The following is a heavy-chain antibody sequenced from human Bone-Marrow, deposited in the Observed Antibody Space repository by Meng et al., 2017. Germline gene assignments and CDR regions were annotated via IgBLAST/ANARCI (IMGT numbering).Heavy chain of an antibody. J-gene: IGHJ6*02. V-gene: IGHV3-48*03. CDR2: ISSSGSTI. D-gene: IGHD2-15*01. CDR1: GFTFSSYE. CDR3: ARGGSYCSGGSCYSRPSYYYYYYGMDV. Sequence: RGSLRLSCAASGFTFSSYEMNWVRQAPGKGLEWVSYISSSGSTIYYADSVRGRFTISRDNAKNSLYLQMNSLRAEDTAVYYCARGGSYCSGGSCYSRPSYYYYYYGMDVWGQGTTVTVSS.